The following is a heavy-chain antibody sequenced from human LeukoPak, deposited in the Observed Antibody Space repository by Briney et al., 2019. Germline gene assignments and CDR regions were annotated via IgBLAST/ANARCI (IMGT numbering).Heavy chain of an antibody. D-gene: IGHD3-9*01. CDR1: GFTFSCYW. V-gene: IGHV3-7*01. Sequence: GGSLRLSCAASGFTFSCYWMSWVRQAPGKGLERVANIKQDGSEKYYVDSVKGRFTISRDNAKNSLYLQMNSLRAEDTAVYYCARDLRYFDWFPSPDAFDIWGQGTMVTVSS. CDR2: IKQDGSEK. CDR3: ARDLRYFDWFPSPDAFDI. J-gene: IGHJ3*02.